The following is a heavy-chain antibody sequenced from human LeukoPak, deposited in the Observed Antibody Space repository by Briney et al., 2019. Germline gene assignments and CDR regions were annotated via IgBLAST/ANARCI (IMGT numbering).Heavy chain of an antibody. CDR3: ARDGGYCSSTSCYTYFDY. J-gene: IGHJ4*02. V-gene: IGHV4-59*11. CDR1: GGSISSHY. Sequence: PSETLSLTCTVSGGSISSHYWSWIRQPPGKGLEWIGYIYYRGSTNYNPSPKSRVTISVDTSKNQFSLKLSSVTATDTAVYYCARDGGYCSSTSCYTYFDYWGQGTLVTVSS. CDR2: IYYRGST. D-gene: IGHD2-2*02.